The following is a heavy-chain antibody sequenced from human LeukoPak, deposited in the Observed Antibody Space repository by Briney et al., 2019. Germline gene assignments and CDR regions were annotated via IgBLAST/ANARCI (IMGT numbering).Heavy chain of an antibody. J-gene: IGHJ4*02. Sequence: PGGSLRLSCAASGFTFSTYAMSWVRQAPGKGLEWVSSISGSGGNTYYADSVKGRFTISRDNSKNTLYLQMNSLRAEDTAGYYCAKGRNDYGDAALNYWGQGTLVRVSS. CDR2: ISGSGGNT. CDR3: AKGRNDYGDAALNY. CDR1: GFTFSTYA. V-gene: IGHV3-23*01. D-gene: IGHD4-17*01.